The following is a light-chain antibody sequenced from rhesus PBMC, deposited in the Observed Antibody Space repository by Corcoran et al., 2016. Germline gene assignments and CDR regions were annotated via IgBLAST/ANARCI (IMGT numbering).Light chain of an antibody. Sequence: EIVMTQSPATLSLSPGERATLSCRASQSVSSYVAWYQQKPEQAPRLLIYGASSRAKGIPDRFSGSGSGTDLTLIISSLEPEDVGVYYCQQYNNWKTFGQGTKVEIK. CDR2: GAS. CDR3: QQYNNWKT. CDR1: QSVSSY. V-gene: IGKV3S9*01. J-gene: IGKJ1*01.